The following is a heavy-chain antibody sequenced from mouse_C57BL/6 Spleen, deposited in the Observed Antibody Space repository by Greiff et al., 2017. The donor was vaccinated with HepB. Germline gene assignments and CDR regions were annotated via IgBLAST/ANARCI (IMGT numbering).Heavy chain of an antibody. D-gene: IGHD2-4*01. CDR3: AREGLRLPFAY. CDR2: ISYDGSN. CDR1: GYSITSGYY. J-gene: IGHJ3*01. Sequence: EVKLVESGPGLVKPSQSLSLTCSVTGYSITSGYYWNWIRQFPGNKLEWMGYISYDGSNNYNPSLKNRISITRDTSKNQFFLKLNSVTTEDTATYYCAREGLRLPFAYWGQGTLVTVSA. V-gene: IGHV3-6*01.